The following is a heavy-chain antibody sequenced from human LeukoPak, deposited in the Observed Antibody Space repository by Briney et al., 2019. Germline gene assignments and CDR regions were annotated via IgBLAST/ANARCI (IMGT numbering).Heavy chain of an antibody. V-gene: IGHV3-48*01. CDR1: GFTFSSYS. CDR3: ARPRTVVATIEVLIGDAFDI. Sequence: PGGSLRLSCAASGFTFSSYSMNWVRQAPGKGLEWVSCISSSSSTIYYADSVKGRFTISRDNAKNSLYLQMNSLRAEDTAVYYCARPRTVVATIEVLIGDAFDIWGQGTMVTVSS. J-gene: IGHJ3*02. D-gene: IGHD5-12*01. CDR2: ISSSSSTI.